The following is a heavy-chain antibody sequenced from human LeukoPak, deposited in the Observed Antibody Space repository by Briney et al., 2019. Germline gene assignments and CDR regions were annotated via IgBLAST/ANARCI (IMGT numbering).Heavy chain of an antibody. CDR1: GYTFSNHY. CDR3: AREGDYGDYGVDY. V-gene: IGHV1-46*01. D-gene: IGHD4-17*01. Sequence: ASVEVSCKASGYTFSNHYMHWVRQAPGQGLEWMGIINPSAGSTTYAQKFQGRVTMTRDTSTSTVYMELSSLRSEDSAVYYCAREGDYGDYGVDYWGQGTLVTVSS. CDR2: INPSAGST. J-gene: IGHJ4*02.